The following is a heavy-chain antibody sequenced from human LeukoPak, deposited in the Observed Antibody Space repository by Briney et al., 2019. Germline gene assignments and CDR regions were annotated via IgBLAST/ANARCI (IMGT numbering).Heavy chain of an antibody. CDR2: IWYDGSNK. Sequence: TGGSLRLSCAASGFTFSSYGMHWVRQAPGKGLEWVAVIWYDGSNKYYAGSVKGRFTISRDNSKNTLYLQMNSLRAEDTAVYYCARSHFLGSPLDYWGQGTLVTVSS. V-gene: IGHV3-33*01. D-gene: IGHD3-3*01. CDR3: ARSHFLGSPLDY. J-gene: IGHJ4*02. CDR1: GFTFSSYG.